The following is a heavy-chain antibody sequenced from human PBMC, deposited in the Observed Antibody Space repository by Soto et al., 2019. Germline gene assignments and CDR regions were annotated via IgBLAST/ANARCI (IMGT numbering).Heavy chain of an antibody. CDR3: ARSPVLLWFGGPNYYYGMDV. J-gene: IGHJ6*02. CDR2: IYYSGST. D-gene: IGHD3-10*01. CDR1: GGSIGSGDYY. Sequence: SETLSLTCTVSGGSIGSGDYYWSWIRQPPGKGLEWIGYIYYSGSTYYNPSLKSRVTISVDTSKNQFSLKLSSVTAADTAVYYCARSPVLLWFGGPNYYYGMDVWGQGTTVTVSS. V-gene: IGHV4-30-4*01.